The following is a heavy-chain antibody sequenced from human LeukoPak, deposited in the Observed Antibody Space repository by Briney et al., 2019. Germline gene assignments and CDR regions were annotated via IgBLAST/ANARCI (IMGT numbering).Heavy chain of an antibody. CDR2: ISGSGGST. D-gene: IGHD5-12*01. CDR1: GFTFSSYG. Sequence: GGSLRLSCAASGFTFSSYGMSWVRQAPGKGLEWVSAISGSGGSTYYADSVKGRFTISRDNSKNTLYLQMNSLRAEDTAVYYCAKDLSKWPSHGYWGQGTLVTVSS. CDR3: AKDLSKWPSHGY. J-gene: IGHJ4*02. V-gene: IGHV3-23*01.